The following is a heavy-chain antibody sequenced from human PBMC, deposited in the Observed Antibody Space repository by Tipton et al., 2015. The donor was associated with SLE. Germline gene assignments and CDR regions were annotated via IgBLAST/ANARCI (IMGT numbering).Heavy chain of an antibody. CDR3: ATRRDGYTNFDY. CDR2: ISYSGST. Sequence: TLSLTCTVSGGSIRSYYWSWIRQSPGKGLEWIGYISYSGSTNFNPSLKSRVTISVDTSKNQFSLRVSSVTAADTAIYYCATRRDGYTNFDYWGQGTLVTVSS. V-gene: IGHV4-59*01. D-gene: IGHD5-24*01. CDR1: GGSIRSYY. J-gene: IGHJ4*02.